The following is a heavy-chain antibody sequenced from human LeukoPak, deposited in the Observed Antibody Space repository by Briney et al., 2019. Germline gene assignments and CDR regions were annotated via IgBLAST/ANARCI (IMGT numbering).Heavy chain of an antibody. J-gene: IGHJ3*02. CDR1: GFTFSSYA. D-gene: IGHD2-21*01. Sequence: GGSPRLSCAASGFTFSSYAMSWVRQAPGKGLEWVSAISGSGGSTYYADSVKGRFTISRDNSKNTLYLQMNSLRAEDTAVYYCARSRPSSHIVVVVGASRVAFDIWGQGTMVTVSS. CDR2: ISGSGGST. CDR3: ARSRPSSHIVVVVGASRVAFDI. V-gene: IGHV3-23*01.